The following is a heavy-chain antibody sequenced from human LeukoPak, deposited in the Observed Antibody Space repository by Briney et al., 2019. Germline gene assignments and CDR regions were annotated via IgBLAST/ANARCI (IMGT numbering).Heavy chain of an antibody. Sequence: PGGSLRLSCGASGFTFSNYAMSWVRQAPGKGLEWVSGINDNGSTRFYAASVKGRFTSSRDNSKNTLYLQMNSLRAEDTAVYYCAKDVTTMVRGVIDYWGQGTLVTVSS. J-gene: IGHJ4*02. CDR1: GFTFSNYA. V-gene: IGHV3-23*01. CDR3: AKDVTTMVRGVIDY. CDR2: INDNGSTR. D-gene: IGHD3-10*01.